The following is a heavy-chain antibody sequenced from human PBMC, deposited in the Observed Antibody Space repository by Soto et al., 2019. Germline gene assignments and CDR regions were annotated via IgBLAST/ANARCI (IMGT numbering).Heavy chain of an antibody. CDR1: GFTFSSYA. J-gene: IGHJ5*02. CDR2: IWYDGSNK. V-gene: IGHV3-33*01. Sequence: QVQLVESGGGVVQPGRSLRLSCAASGFTFSSYAMHWVRQAPGKGLEWVAVIWYDGSNKYYEDSVKGRLTISRDNSKNTLYLQMNSLRGEDTAVYYCARSGGTAYYHWFEPWGQGTLVTVSS. CDR3: ARSGGTAYYHWFEP. D-gene: IGHD2-8*02.